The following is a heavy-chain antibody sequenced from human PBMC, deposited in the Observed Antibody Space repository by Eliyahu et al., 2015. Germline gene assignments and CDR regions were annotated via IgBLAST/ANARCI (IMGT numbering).Heavy chain of an antibody. Sequence: QVQLQQWGAGLLKLSETLSLTXAVXGGSFSGYYXSWIRQPPGKGLEWIGEXNHSGSTNYNPSXKSRVTISVDTSKNQFSLKLSSVTAADTAVYYCAPLVAATRWFDPWGQGTLVTVSS. CDR2: XNHSGST. CDR3: APLVAATRWFDP. CDR1: GGSFSGYY. J-gene: IGHJ5*02. V-gene: IGHV4-34*01. D-gene: IGHD2-15*01.